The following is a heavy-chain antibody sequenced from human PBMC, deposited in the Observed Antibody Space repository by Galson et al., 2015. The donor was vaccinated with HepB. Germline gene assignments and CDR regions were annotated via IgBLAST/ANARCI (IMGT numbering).Heavy chain of an antibody. CDR1: GFPFSDFY. V-gene: IGHV3-11*03. J-gene: IGHJ6*02. CDR2: ISTTSSYK. CDR3: ARYPRGDCGGSDCYESRHGMDV. Sequence: SLRLSCAASGFPFSDFYMTWIRQAPGKGLEWISYISTTSSYKRYAASVQGRFTISRDNAKSSLYLRMSGLRVEDTAIYYCARYPRGDCGGSDCYESRHGMDVWGQGTTVTVSS. D-gene: IGHD2-21*02.